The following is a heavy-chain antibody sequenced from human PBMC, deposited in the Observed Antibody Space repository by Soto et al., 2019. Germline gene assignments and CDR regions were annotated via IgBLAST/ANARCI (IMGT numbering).Heavy chain of an antibody. V-gene: IGHV3-11*06. CDR2: ISDSGSDT. D-gene: IGHD3-22*01. CDR1: GFIFYDYY. Sequence: GGSLRLSCAASGFIFYDYYMTWVRQAPGKGLEWVSYISDSGSDTNYADSVKGRFTISRDNAKNSLYLQMNSLRAEDTAVYYCARTNYYDSRYFAYWGQGALVTVSS. CDR3: ARTNYYDSRYFAY. J-gene: IGHJ4*02.